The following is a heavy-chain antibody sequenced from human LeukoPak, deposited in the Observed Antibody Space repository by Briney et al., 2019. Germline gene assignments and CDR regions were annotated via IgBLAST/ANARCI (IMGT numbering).Heavy chain of an antibody. Sequence: GGSLRLSCAASGFTFSSYAMSWVRQAPGKGLEWVSAISGSGGSTYYADSVKGRFTISRDNSKNTLYLQMNSLRAEDTAVYYCAKFSSGWYVPPSFDYWGQGTLVTVSS. J-gene: IGHJ4*02. CDR2: ISGSGGST. CDR3: AKFSSGWYVPPSFDY. CDR1: GFTFSSYA. D-gene: IGHD6-19*01. V-gene: IGHV3-23*01.